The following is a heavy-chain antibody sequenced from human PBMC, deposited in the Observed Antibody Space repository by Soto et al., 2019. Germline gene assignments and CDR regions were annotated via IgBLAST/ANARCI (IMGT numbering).Heavy chain of an antibody. CDR1: GGSFSGYY. Sequence: PSETLSLTCAVYGGSFSGYYWSWIRHPPGKGLEWIGEINHSGSTNYNPSLKSRVTISVDTSKNQFSLKLSSVTAADTAVYYCASSQTHLTRGGRGRAYYFDYWGQGTLVTVSS. CDR2: INHSGST. V-gene: IGHV4-34*01. CDR3: ASSQTHLTRGGRGRAYYFDY. D-gene: IGHD1-26*01. J-gene: IGHJ4*02.